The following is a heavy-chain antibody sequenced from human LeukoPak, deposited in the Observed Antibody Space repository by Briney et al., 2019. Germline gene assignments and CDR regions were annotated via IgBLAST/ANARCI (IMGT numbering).Heavy chain of an antibody. CDR1: GGSISSYY. V-gene: IGHV4-59*01. D-gene: IGHD3-10*01. Sequence: SETLSLTCTVSGGSISSYYWSWIRQPPGKGLEWIGYIYYSGSTNYNPSLKSRVTISVATSKNQFSLKLSSVTAADTAVYYCARAHSLWFGELPYDYWGQGTLVTVSS. CDR2: IYYSGST. J-gene: IGHJ4*02. CDR3: ARAHSLWFGELPYDY.